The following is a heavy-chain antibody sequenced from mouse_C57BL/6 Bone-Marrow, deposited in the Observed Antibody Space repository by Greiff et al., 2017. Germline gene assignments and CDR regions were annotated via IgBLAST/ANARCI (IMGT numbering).Heavy chain of an antibody. J-gene: IGHJ3*01. CDR2: ISNLAYSI. D-gene: IGHD4-1*01. CDR1: GFTFSDYG. V-gene: IGHV5-15*04. Sequence: EVKVEESGGGLVQPGGSLKLSCAASGFTFSDYGMAWVRQAPRKGPEWVAFISNLAYSIYYADTMTGRFTISRENAKNTLYLEMSSLRSEDTAMYYCAREGTGAAWFAYWGQGTLVTVSA. CDR3: AREGTGAAWFAY.